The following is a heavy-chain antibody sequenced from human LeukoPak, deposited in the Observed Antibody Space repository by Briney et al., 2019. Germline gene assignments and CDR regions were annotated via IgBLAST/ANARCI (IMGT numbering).Heavy chain of an antibody. D-gene: IGHD2-15*01. Sequence: PSETLSLTCTVSGASMTSYYWTWLRQPPGKGLEWVGYMYFGERTNYNPSPKSRATISIDTSKNQFSLKLSSVTAADTAVYYCARGGTGYCSGGSCYWLFDYWGQGTLVTVSS. CDR1: GASMTSYY. V-gene: IGHV4-59*12. CDR3: ARGGTGYCSGGSCYWLFDY. CDR2: MYFGERT. J-gene: IGHJ4*02.